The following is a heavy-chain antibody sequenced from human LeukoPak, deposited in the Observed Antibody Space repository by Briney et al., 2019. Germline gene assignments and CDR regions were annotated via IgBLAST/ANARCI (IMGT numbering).Heavy chain of an antibody. CDR3: ARARGSYYYSSAFDI. CDR1: AFTFSTYN. J-gene: IGHJ3*02. CDR2: ISSSYSYI. V-gene: IGHV3-21*01. Sequence: PGGSLRLSCAASAFTFSTYNINWVRQAPGRGLEWVSSISSSYSYIYYADSVKGRFTISRDNSKNTLYLQMNSLRAEDTAVYYCARARGSYYYSSAFDIWGQGTMVTVSS. D-gene: IGHD1-26*01.